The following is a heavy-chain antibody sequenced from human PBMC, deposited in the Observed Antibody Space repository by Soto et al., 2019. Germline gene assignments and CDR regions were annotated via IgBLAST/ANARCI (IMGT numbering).Heavy chain of an antibody. D-gene: IGHD2-2*01. J-gene: IGHJ6*02. Sequence: QMQLVQSEAEVKEPGASVQVSCKAFGYTFTTYFIHXVRXXXGQGFEWLGRINPTGGDTVYAQKFQGRVSVTRDTSTNTVSIELGSLTSKDTAVYYCARGSYASNVFIMDVWGQGTAVTVSS. CDR1: GYTFTTYF. CDR2: INPTGGDT. V-gene: IGHV1-46*01. CDR3: ARGSYASNVFIMDV.